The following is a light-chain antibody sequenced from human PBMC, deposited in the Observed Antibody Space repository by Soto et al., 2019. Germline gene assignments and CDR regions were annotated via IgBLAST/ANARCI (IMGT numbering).Light chain of an antibody. J-gene: IGKJ2*01. Sequence: DIQMTQSPSSLSASVGDRVTITCQASQDISNYLNWYQQKPVKAPKLLIYAASNLETGAPSRFSGSGSGTDFTFTISSLQPEDIATYYCQQYDNLPYTFGQGTKLEIK. CDR3: QQYDNLPYT. CDR1: QDISNY. V-gene: IGKV1-33*01. CDR2: AAS.